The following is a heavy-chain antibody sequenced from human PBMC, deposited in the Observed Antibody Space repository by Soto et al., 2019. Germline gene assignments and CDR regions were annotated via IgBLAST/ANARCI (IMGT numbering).Heavy chain of an antibody. CDR2: INHSGST. D-gene: IGHD1-7*01. CDR1: GGSFSGYY. J-gene: IGHJ6*02. CDR3: ARQTGTTYYYYGMDV. V-gene: IGHV4-34*01. Sequence: SETLSLTCAVYGGSFSGYYWSWIRQPPGKGLEWIGEINHSGSTNYNPSLKSRVTISVDTSKNQFSLKLSSVTAADTAVYYCARQTGTTYYYYGMDVWGQGTTVTV.